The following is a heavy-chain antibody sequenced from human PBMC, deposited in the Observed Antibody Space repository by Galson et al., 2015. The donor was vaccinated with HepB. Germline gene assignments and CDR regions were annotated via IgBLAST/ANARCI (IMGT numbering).Heavy chain of an antibody. CDR1: GGTFSSYA. J-gene: IGHJ4*02. Sequence: SVTVSCKASGGTFSSYAISWVRQAPGQGLEWMGRIIPILGIANYAQKFQGRVTITADKSTSTAYMELSSLRSEDTAVYYCARDHAAVAGGGFDYWGQGTLVTVSS. CDR2: IIPILGIA. CDR3: ARDHAAVAGGGFDY. D-gene: IGHD6-19*01. V-gene: IGHV1-69*04.